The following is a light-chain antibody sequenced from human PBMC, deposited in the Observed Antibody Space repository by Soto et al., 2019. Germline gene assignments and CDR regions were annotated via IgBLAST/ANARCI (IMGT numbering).Light chain of an antibody. Sequence: QSVLTQPPSASGSPGQSVTISCTGTSSDVGGYNYVSWYQQHPGKAPKLMIYEVSKRPSGVPDRFSGSKSGNTASLTVSGLQAEDEADYYCSSDAGSNKLGVFGTGTKVTVL. CDR3: SSDAGSNKLGV. J-gene: IGLJ1*01. CDR2: EVS. V-gene: IGLV2-8*01. CDR1: SSDVGGYNY.